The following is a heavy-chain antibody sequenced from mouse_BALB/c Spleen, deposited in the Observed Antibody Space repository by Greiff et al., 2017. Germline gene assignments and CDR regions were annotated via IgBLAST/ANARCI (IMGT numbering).Heavy chain of an antibody. Sequence: EVKLMESGGGLVQPGGSRKLSCAASGFTFSSFGMHWVRQAPEKGLEWVAYISSGSSTIYYADTVKGRFTISRDNPKNTLFLQMTSLRSEDTAMYYCARSELGRGGGYAMDYWGQGTSVTVSS. J-gene: IGHJ4*01. CDR2: ISSGSSTI. D-gene: IGHD4-1*01. V-gene: IGHV5-17*02. CDR1: GFTFSSFG. CDR3: ARSELGRGGGYAMDY.